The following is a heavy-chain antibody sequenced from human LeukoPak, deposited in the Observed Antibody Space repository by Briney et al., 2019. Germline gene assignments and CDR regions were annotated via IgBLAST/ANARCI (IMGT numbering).Heavy chain of an antibody. D-gene: IGHD3-10*01. V-gene: IGHV4-4*07. CDR2: IYTSGST. CDR3: ASSYYYGSGSRNWFDP. J-gene: IGHJ5*02. Sequence: PETLSLTCTVSGGSISFYYWSWIRQPAGKGLEWIGRIYTSGSTNYNPSLKSRVTMSVDTSKNQFSLKLSSVTAADTAVYYCASSYYYGSGSRNWFDPWGQGTLVTVSS. CDR1: GGSISFYY.